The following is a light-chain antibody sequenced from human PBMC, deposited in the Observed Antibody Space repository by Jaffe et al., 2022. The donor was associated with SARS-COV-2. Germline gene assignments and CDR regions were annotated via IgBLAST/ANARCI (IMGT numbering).Light chain of an antibody. Sequence: QLVVTQSPSASASLGASVKLTCTLSSGHSRYAIAWHQQQPEKGPRYLMKVHSDGTHGKGDGIPDRFSGSSSGAERYLTISSLQSEDEADYYCQTWGAGIPKVFGGGTRLTVL. CDR2: VHSDGTH. CDR3: QTWGAGIPKV. J-gene: IGLJ2*01. CDR1: SGHSRYA. V-gene: IGLV4-69*01.